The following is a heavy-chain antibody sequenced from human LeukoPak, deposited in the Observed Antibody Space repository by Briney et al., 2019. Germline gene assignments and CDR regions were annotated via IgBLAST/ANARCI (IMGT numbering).Heavy chain of an antibody. CDR2: IYYSGST. V-gene: IGHV4-39*06. Sequence: SETLSLTCTVSGGSISSSSYYWGWIRQPPGKGLEWIGSIYYSGSTYYNPSLKSRVTISVDTSKNQFPLKLSSVTAADTAVYYCARERIGGYCSSTSCSNGFDPWGQGTPVTVSS. D-gene: IGHD2-2*01. J-gene: IGHJ5*02. CDR3: ARERIGGYCSSTSCSNGFDP. CDR1: GGSISSSSYY.